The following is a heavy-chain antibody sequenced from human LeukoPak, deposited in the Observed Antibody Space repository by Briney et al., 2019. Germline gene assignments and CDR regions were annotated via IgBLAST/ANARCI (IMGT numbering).Heavy chain of an antibody. CDR1: DYTFTIYG. D-gene: IGHD3-3*01. CDR2: ISGYSGNT. CDR3: ARDCRITIFWVDKGCYYFAY. V-gene: IGHV1-18*01. J-gene: IGHJ4*02. Sequence: ASVKVSCKASDYTFTIYGISWVRQAPGQGLEWMGWISGYSGNTNYAQRVQGRVTMTTDTSTSTAYMELRSLTSDDTAVYYCARDCRITIFWVDKGCYYFAYWGQGTLVTVSS.